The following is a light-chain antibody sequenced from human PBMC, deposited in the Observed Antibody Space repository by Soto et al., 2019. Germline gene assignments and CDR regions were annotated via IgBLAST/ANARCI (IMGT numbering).Light chain of an antibody. V-gene: IGLV2-23*02. J-gene: IGLJ1*01. CDR3: CSSGGSPTYV. Sequence: QSVLTQPASVSGSPGQSITISCTGTSSNVGSYELVSWYQQHPGKAPKLMIFEVNKRPSGVPNRFSGSKSGNTASLTISGLKVEDEADYYCCSSGGSPTYVFGTGTKVTVL. CDR2: EVN. CDR1: SSNVGSYEL.